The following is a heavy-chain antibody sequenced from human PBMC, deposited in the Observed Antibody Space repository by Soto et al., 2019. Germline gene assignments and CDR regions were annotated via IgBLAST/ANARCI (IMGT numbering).Heavy chain of an antibody. CDR2: VKTRPNSYAA. CDR1: GFTFSDSA. CDR3: TRSSDADCGTSDCRNWFDP. V-gene: IGHV3-73*01. J-gene: IGHJ5*02. D-gene: IGHD2-21*01. Sequence: EVQLVESGGGLVQPGGSLKLSCAASGFTFSDSAIHWVRQASGKGLEWVGRVKTRPNSYAAHYGASVQGRFTISRDDSKSTAYLQMDSLKTEDTAVYYCTRSSDADCGTSDCRNWFDPWGQGILVTVSS.